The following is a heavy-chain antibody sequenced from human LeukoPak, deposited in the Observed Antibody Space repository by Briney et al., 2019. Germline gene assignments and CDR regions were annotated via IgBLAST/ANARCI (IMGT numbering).Heavy chain of an antibody. D-gene: IGHD3-3*01. Sequence: ASVKVSCKASGYTFTGYYMRWVRQAPGQGLEWMGRINPNSGGTNYAQKFQGRVTMTRDTSISTAYMELSRLRSDDTAVYYCARGPRITIFGVVIMGYDAFDIWGQGTMVTVSS. CDR2: INPNSGGT. CDR1: GYTFTGYY. V-gene: IGHV1-2*06. J-gene: IGHJ3*02. CDR3: ARGPRITIFGVVIMGYDAFDI.